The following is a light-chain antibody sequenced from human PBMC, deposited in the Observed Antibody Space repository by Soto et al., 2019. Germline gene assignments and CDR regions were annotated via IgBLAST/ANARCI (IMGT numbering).Light chain of an antibody. CDR3: CSYAGSSTFVV. CDR1: SSDVGSYHL. V-gene: IGLV2-23*03. J-gene: IGLJ2*01. Sequence: QSVLTQPASVSGSPGQSITISCTGTSSDVGSYHLVSWYQQHPGKAPKLMIYEGSKRPSGVSNRFSGSKSGNTASLTISGLQVEDEADYYCCSYAGSSTFVVFGGGTKVTVL. CDR2: EGS.